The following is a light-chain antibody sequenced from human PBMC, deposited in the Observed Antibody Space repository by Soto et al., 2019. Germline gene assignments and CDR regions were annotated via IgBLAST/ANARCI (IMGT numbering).Light chain of an antibody. J-gene: IGLJ2*01. CDR3: SSHTSTSTVI. Sequence: QSALTQPASVSGSPGQSITISCTGTSSDVGGYNYVSWYQQHPGKAPKLMIYEVSNRPSGVSSRFSGSKSGNTASLTISGLQPEDETDYYCSSHTSTSTVIFGGGTKLTVL. V-gene: IGLV2-14*01. CDR2: EVS. CDR1: SSDVGGYNY.